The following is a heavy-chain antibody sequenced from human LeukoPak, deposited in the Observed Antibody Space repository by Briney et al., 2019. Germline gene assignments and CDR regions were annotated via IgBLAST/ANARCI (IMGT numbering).Heavy chain of an antibody. CDR3: ARAGYGDSDFDY. J-gene: IGHJ4*02. CDR1: GGSISSYY. V-gene: IGHV4-59*01. Sequence: SETLSLTCTVSGGSISSYYWSWIRQPPGKGLKWIGYIYYSGSTNYNPSLKSRVTISVDTSKNQFSLKLSSVTAADTAVYYCARAGYGDSDFDYWGQGTLVTVSS. D-gene: IGHD4-17*01. CDR2: IYYSGST.